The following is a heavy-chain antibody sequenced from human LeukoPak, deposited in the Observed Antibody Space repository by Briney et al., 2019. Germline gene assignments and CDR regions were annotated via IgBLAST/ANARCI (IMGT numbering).Heavy chain of an antibody. D-gene: IGHD1-26*01. CDR3: ARGGRSYFQSNFDY. V-gene: IGHV4-34*01. CDR2: INHRGST. Sequence: SETLSLTCAVYGGSFSGYYWSWIRQPPGKGLEWIGEINHRGSTNYNPSLKSRVTISVDTPKNQFSLKLSSVTAADTAVYYCARGGRSYFQSNFDYWGQGTLVTVSS. J-gene: IGHJ4*02. CDR1: GGSFSGYY.